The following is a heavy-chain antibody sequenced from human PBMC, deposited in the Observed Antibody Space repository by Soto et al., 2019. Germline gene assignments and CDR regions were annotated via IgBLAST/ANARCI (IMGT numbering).Heavy chain of an antibody. CDR2: ISYDGTNK. J-gene: IGHJ4*02. CDR3: VKDPFIAAAGPYYFDY. Sequence: PGGSLRLSCAASGFTFSSYAMHWVRQAPGKGLEWVAAISYDGTNKYYADSVKGRFTISRDNSKNTLFLQMNSLRAEDTAVYYCVKDPFIAAAGPYYFDYWGQGTLVTVSS. V-gene: IGHV3-30-3*01. CDR1: GFTFSSYA. D-gene: IGHD6-13*01.